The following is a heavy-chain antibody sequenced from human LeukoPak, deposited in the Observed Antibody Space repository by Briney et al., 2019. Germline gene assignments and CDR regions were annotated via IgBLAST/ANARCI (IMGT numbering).Heavy chain of an antibody. CDR3: ARGWLWFGEYYFDY. CDR2: INPNSGGT. J-gene: IGHJ4*02. D-gene: IGHD3-10*01. CDR1: GYTFTGYY. V-gene: IGHV1-2*02. Sequence: ASVKVSCKASGYTFTGYYMHWVRQAPGQGLEWMGWINPNSGGTNYAQKFQGRVTMTRDTSISTAYMELSRLRADDTAVYYCARGWLWFGEYYFDYGGQGTLVTVSS.